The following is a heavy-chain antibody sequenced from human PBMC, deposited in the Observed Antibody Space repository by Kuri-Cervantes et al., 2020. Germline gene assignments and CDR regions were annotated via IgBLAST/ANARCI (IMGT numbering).Heavy chain of an antibody. D-gene: IGHD5-24*01. CDR3: AKDKGRGRDGYNYYFDY. V-gene: IGHV3-9*01. Sequence: SLKISCAASGFTFDDYGMSWVRQAPGKGLEWVAGISWNSGSIGYADSVKGRFTISRDNAKNFLYLQMNSLRAEDTALYYCAKDKGRGRDGYNYYFDYWGQGTLVTVSS. CDR2: ISWNSGSI. CDR1: GFTFDDYG. J-gene: IGHJ4*02.